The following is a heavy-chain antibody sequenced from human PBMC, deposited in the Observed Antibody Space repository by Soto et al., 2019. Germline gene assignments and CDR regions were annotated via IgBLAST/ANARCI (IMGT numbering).Heavy chain of an antibody. CDR1: GGSFSGRY. CDR3: ARGGRGSTAGFDF. Sequence: QVQLQQWGAGLLKPSETLSLTCAVYGGSFSGRYWSWIRQPPGKGLEWIGEINHRGSTNYNPSLKSRVTISVDTSKNQFSLKLSSVTAADTAVYYCARGGRGSTAGFDFWGQGALVTVSS. V-gene: IGHV4-34*01. J-gene: IGHJ4*02. D-gene: IGHD4-17*01. CDR2: INHRGST.